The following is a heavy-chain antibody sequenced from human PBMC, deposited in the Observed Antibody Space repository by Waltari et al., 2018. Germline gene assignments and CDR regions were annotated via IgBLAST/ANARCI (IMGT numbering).Heavy chain of an antibody. J-gene: IGHJ5*02. CDR2: ICDSGVNT. D-gene: IGHD3-10*01. CDR3: ATRVSS. V-gene: IGHV3-23*01. Sequence: EVQLLESGGGFVQPGGSLRLSCAASGFTFSKYFMNGVRQVPGKGREWVSAICDSGVNTYYADSLKGRFTISRDNSKNTLYLQMNSLRADDTAIYYCATRVSSWGQGTLVTVSS. CDR1: GFTFSKYF.